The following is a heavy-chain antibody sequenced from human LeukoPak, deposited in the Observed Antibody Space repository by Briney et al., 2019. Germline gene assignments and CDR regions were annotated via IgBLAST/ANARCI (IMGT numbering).Heavy chain of an antibody. CDR3: AKGIVSYGDYYYGMDV. CDR2: ISGSGGST. J-gene: IGHJ6*02. Sequence: GGSLRLSCAASGFTFSSYAMSWVRQAPGKGLEWVSAISGSGGSTYYADSVKGRFTISRDNSKNTLYLQMNSLRAEDTAVYYCAKGIVSYGDYYYGMDVWGQGTTVTVSS. V-gene: IGHV3-23*01. CDR1: GFTFSSYA. D-gene: IGHD2/OR15-2a*01.